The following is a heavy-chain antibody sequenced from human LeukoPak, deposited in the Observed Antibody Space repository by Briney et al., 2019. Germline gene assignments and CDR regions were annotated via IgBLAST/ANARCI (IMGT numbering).Heavy chain of an antibody. D-gene: IGHD3-22*01. V-gene: IGHV3-7*03. Sequence: GGSLRLSCAASGFTFSSYWMSWVRQAPGKGLEWVANIKQDGSERYYVDSVKGRFTISRDNAKNSLYLQMNSLRAEDTAVYYCARDVRGYYDSSGYYYHGDWGQGTLVTVSS. J-gene: IGHJ4*02. CDR1: GFTFSSYW. CDR3: ARDVRGYYDSSGYYYHGD. CDR2: IKQDGSER.